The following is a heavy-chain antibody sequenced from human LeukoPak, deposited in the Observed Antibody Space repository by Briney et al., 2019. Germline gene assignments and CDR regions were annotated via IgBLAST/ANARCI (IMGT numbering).Heavy chain of an antibody. D-gene: IGHD2-2*01. V-gene: IGHV1-18*01. CDR1: GYSFSSYG. CDR3: ARARIVVVPAAIEDHYYYGMDV. J-gene: IGHJ6*02. Sequence: ASVKVSCKASGYSFSSYGITWVRQAPGQGLEWMGWISAYNGNANYAQKFQGRVTMTTDTYTSTAYMELRGLRSDDTAVYYCARARIVVVPAAIEDHYYYGMDVWGQGTTVTVSS. CDR2: ISAYNGNA.